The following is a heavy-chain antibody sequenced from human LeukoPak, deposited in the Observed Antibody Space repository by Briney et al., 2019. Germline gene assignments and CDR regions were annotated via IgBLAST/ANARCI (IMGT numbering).Heavy chain of an antibody. J-gene: IGHJ4*02. CDR1: GYTFTSYG. Sequence: ASVKVSCKASGYTFTSYGISWVRQAPGQGLEWMGWISAYNGNTNYAQKLQGRVTMTTDTSTSTAHMELRSLRSDDTAVYYCARGQMYYYDSSGYYPLHYFDYWGQGTLVTVSS. CDR2: ISAYNGNT. CDR3: ARGQMYYYDSSGYYPLHYFDY. V-gene: IGHV1-18*01. D-gene: IGHD3-22*01.